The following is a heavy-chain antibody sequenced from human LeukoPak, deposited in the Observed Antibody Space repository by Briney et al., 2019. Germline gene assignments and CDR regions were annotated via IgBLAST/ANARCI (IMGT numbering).Heavy chain of an antibody. D-gene: IGHD2-21*01. CDR3: ARVQSSIVMSPIPTFDY. CDR2: IRNSTSHI. J-gene: IGHJ4*02. CDR1: GFTFSRYT. V-gene: IGHV3-21*06. Sequence: PGGSLRLSCAASGFTFSRYTMNWVRQAPGKGLEWISSIRNSTSHIFYADSVKGRFFVSRDNAQNLLFLHMNSLRAEDTAIYYCARVQSSIVMSPIPTFDYWGQGTLVTVSS.